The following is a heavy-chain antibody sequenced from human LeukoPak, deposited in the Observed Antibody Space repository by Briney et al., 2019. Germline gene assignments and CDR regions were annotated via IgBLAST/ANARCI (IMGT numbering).Heavy chain of an antibody. CDR1: GGSISSYY. V-gene: IGHV4-59*12. J-gene: IGHJ4*02. Sequence: SETLSLTCTVSGGSISSYYWSWIRQPPGKGLEWIGYIYYSGSTNYNPSLKSRVTISVDTSKNQFSLKLSSVTAADTAVYYCARGRSMGITMIVVVIPFDYWGQGTLVTVSS. CDR3: ARGRSMGITMIVVVIPFDY. D-gene: IGHD3-22*01. CDR2: IYYSGST.